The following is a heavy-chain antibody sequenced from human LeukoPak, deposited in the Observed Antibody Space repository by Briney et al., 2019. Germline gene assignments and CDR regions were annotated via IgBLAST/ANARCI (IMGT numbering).Heavy chain of an antibody. V-gene: IGHV4-34*01. D-gene: IGHD3-9*01. J-gene: IGHJ6*02. Sequence: SETLSLTCAVYGGSFSGYYWSWIRQPPGKGLEWIGEINHSGSTNYNPSLKSRVTISVDTSKNQFSLRLTSLTAADTAVYYCARVDWWFDIMTGWPAITNNGMDVWGQGTTVTVSS. CDR3: ARVDWWFDIMTGWPAITNNGMDV. CDR2: INHSGST. CDR1: GGSFSGYY.